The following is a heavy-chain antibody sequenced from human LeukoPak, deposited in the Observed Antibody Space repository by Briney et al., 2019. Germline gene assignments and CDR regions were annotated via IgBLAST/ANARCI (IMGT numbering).Heavy chain of an antibody. V-gene: IGHV3-73*01. CDR2: TRSKANSYAT. J-gene: IGHJ6*03. D-gene: IGHD3-22*01. CDR3: TSTMIDYYYYYMDV. CDR1: GFTFSGSA. Sequence: GGSLRLSCAASGFTFSGSAMHWVRQASGKGLEWVGRTRSKANSYATAYAASVKGRFTISRDDSKNTAYLQMNSLKTEDTAVYYCTSTMIDYYYYYMDVWGKGTTVTVSS.